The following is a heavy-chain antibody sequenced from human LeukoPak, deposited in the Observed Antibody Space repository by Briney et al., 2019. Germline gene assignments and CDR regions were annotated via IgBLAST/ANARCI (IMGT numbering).Heavy chain of an antibody. CDR3: ARHAGGISATGTRPFDY. Sequence: SETLSLTCTVSGASFSSSTYYWGWIRQPPGKGLEWIGSIYYSGRTYYNPCLKSRVTMSVDTSKNQFSLKLSSVTAADTAVYYCARHAGGISATGTRPFDYWGQGTLVTVSS. CDR1: GASFSSSTYY. CDR2: IYYSGRT. J-gene: IGHJ4*02. D-gene: IGHD6-13*01. V-gene: IGHV4-39*01.